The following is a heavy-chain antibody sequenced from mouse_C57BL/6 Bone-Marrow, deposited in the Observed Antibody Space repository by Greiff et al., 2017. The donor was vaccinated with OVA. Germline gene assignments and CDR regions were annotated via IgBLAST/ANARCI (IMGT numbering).Heavy chain of an antibody. V-gene: IGHV1-50*01. CDR2: IDPSDSYT. CDR3: ARDAVWYFDV. CDR1: GYTFTSYW. J-gene: IGHJ1*03. Sequence: QVQLKQPGAELVKPGASVKLSCKASGYTFTSYWMQWVKQRPGQGLEWIGEIDPSDSYTNYNQKFKGKATLTVDTSSSTAYMQLSSLTSEDSAVYYCARDAVWYFDVWGTGTTVTVSS.